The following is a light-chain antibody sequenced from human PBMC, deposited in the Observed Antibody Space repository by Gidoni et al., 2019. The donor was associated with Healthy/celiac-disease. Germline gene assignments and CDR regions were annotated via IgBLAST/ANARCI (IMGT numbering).Light chain of an antibody. Sequence: EIVMTQSPATVSVSPGERATLSCRASQSVSSNLAWYQQKPGQAPRLLIYGASTRATGIPARFSGSGSGTEFTLTISSLQSEDFAVYYCQQYNNWPRWTFGQGTKVEIK. V-gene: IGKV3-15*01. CDR1: QSVSSN. J-gene: IGKJ1*01. CDR2: GAS. CDR3: QQYNNWPRWT.